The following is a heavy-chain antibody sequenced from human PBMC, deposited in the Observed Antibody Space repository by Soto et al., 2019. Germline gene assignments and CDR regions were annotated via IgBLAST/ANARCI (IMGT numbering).Heavy chain of an antibody. Sequence: ASVKVSCKASGYTFTSYAMHWVRQAPGQRLEWMGWINAGNGNTKYSQKFQGRVTITRDTSASTAYMELSSLRSEDTAVYYCARETDGSGSYWYYFDYWGQGTLVTVSS. CDR1: GYTFTSYA. V-gene: IGHV1-3*01. J-gene: IGHJ4*02. D-gene: IGHD3-10*01. CDR3: ARETDGSGSYWYYFDY. CDR2: INAGNGNT.